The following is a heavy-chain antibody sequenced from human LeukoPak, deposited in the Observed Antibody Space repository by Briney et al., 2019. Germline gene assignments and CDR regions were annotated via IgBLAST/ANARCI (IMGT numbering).Heavy chain of an antibody. CDR1: GSTFSTFG. Sequence: GGSLRLSCVASGSTFSTFGMNWVRQAPGVGLEWLSYISKTSRTINYADSVRGRFTISRDNAKNSLYLQMNSLRDEDTAVYYCAAVPLVRGVTDSYDSWGQGTLVTVSS. V-gene: IGHV3-48*02. J-gene: IGHJ4*02. D-gene: IGHD3-10*02. CDR2: ISKTSRTI. CDR3: AAVPLVRGVTDSYDS.